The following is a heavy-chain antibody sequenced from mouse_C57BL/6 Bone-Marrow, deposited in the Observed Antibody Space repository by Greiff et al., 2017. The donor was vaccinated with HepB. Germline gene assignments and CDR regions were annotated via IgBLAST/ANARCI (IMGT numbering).Heavy chain of an antibody. CDR1: GYSITSGYY. J-gene: IGHJ4*01. V-gene: IGHV3-6*01. CDR3: AGPYYGSPLYAMDY. Sequence: VQLKESGPGLVKPSQSLSLTCSVSGYSITSGYYWNWIRQFPGNKLEWMGYISYDGSNNYNPSLKNRLTITRDTSKNQFFLKLNAVTTEDTATYYCAGPYYGSPLYAMDYWGQGTSVTVSS. CDR2: ISYDGSN. D-gene: IGHD1-1*01.